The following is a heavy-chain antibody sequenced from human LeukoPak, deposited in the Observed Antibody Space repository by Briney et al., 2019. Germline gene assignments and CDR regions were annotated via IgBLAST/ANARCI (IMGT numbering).Heavy chain of an antibody. D-gene: IGHD6-13*01. V-gene: IGHV1-69*05. J-gene: IGHJ4*02. CDR3: ARDRSSSKLLDY. CDR2: IIPIFGTA. Sequence: ASVKVSCKASGDTFSTYAISWVRQAPGQGLEWMGAIIPIFGTANYAQKFQGRVTITTDESTSTAYMELRSLRSDDTAVYYCARDRSSSKLLDYWGQGTLVTVSS. CDR1: GDTFSTYA.